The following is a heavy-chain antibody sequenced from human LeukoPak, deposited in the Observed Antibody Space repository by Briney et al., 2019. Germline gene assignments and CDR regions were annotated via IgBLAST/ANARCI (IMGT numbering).Heavy chain of an antibody. J-gene: IGHJ3*02. CDR2: INPNSGDT. D-gene: IGHD3-9*01. Sequence: GASVKVSCKASGYTFTGYYMHWVRQAPGQGLEWMGWINPNSGDTNYAQKFQGRVTMTRDTSISTAYMELSRLRSDDTAVYYCARVGYFDWFDAFDIWGQGTMVTVSS. V-gene: IGHV1-2*02. CDR3: ARVGYFDWFDAFDI. CDR1: GYTFTGYY.